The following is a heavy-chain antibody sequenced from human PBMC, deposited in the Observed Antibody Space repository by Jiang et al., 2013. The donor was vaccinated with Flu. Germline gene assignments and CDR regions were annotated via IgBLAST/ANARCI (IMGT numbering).Heavy chain of an antibody. CDR2: INHSGST. V-gene: IGHV4-34*01. J-gene: IGHJ4*02. Sequence: GSGLVKPSETLSLTCAVYGGSFSGYYWSWIRQPPGKGLEWIGEINHSGSTNYNPSLKSRVTISVDTSKNQFSLKLSSVTAADTAVYYCARGLRGVTEPQGANFDYWGQGTLVTVSS. CDR1: GGSFSGYY. D-gene: IGHD1-14*01. CDR3: ARGLRGVTEPQGANFDY.